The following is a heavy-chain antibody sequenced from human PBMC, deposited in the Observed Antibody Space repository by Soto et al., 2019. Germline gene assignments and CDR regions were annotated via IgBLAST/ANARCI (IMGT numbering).Heavy chain of an antibody. Sequence: GGSLRLSCAASGFTFRSYAMSWVRQAPGKGLEWISGINWNGASAGYADSVKGRFTISRDNAKNSLYLQMNSLRAEDTALYYCARGLNKAALSFEYWGQGTLVTVSS. V-gene: IGHV3-20*04. CDR2: INWNGASA. CDR1: GFTFRSYA. CDR3: ARGLNKAALSFEY. D-gene: IGHD6-25*01. J-gene: IGHJ4*01.